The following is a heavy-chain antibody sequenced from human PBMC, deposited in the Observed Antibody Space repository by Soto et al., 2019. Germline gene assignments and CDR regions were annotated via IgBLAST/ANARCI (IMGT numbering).Heavy chain of an antibody. CDR3: ARDLYYYDSSGYYKAFDY. CDR1: GGTFSSYT. D-gene: IGHD3-22*01. CDR2: IIPILGIA. V-gene: IGHV1-69*04. Sequence: ASVKVSCKASGGTFSSYTISWVRQAPGQGLEWMGRIIPILGIANYAQKFQGRVTITADKSTSTAYMELSSLRSEDTAVYYCARDLYYYDSSGYYKAFDYWGQGTLVTVSS. J-gene: IGHJ4*02.